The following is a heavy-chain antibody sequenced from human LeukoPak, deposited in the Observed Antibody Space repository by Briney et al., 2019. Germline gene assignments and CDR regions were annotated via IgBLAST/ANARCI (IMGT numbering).Heavy chain of an antibody. CDR3: AREVNWRFDY. D-gene: IGHD1-1*01. CDR2: ISSNGGST. CDR1: GFTFSSYT. J-gene: IGHJ4*02. V-gene: IGHV3-64*01. Sequence: GGSLRLSCAASGFTFSSYTMYLVRQAPGKGLEYVSAISSNGGSTYYANSVKGRFTISRDNSKNTLYLQMGSLRGEDMAVYYCAREVNWRFDYWGQGTLVTVSS.